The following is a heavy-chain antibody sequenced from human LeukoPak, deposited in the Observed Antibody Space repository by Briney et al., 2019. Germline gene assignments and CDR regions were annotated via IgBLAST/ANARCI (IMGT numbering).Heavy chain of an antibody. J-gene: IGHJ6*03. CDR1: GGSISSSSYY. CDR2: IYYSGST. CDR3: ANLHATWNGYYMDV. Sequence: SETLSLTCTVSGGSISSSSYYWGWIRQPPGKGLEWLGSIYYSGSTYYNPSLKSRVTISVDTSKNQFSLKLSSVTAADTAVYYCANLHATWNGYYMDVWGKGTTVTVSS. V-gene: IGHV4-39*01. D-gene: IGHD1-1*01.